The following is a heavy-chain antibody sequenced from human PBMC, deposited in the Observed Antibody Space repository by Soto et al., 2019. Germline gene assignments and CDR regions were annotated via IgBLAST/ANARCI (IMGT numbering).Heavy chain of an antibody. CDR3: AREPRYCSGGSCYYYDGFDP. V-gene: IGHV4-31*03. J-gene: IGHJ5*02. D-gene: IGHD2-15*01. CDR1: DGSIISGGCY. CDR2: IYYSGST. Sequence: SETLSLTFTVADGSIISGGCYGTWIGQHAVKGLDWIGYIYYSGSTYYNPSLKSRVTISVDPSKNQFSLKLSSVTAAHTAVYYCAREPRYCSGGSCYYYDGFDPWGQGTLVTVSS.